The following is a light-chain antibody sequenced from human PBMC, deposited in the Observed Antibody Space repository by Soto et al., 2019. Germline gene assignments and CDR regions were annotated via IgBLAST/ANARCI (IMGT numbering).Light chain of an antibody. CDR2: KAS. Sequence: IQITQSPSTLSGSVGDRVTITCRASQTISSWLAWYQQKPGKAPKLLIYKASTLETGVPSRFSGSGSRTEFTLTISSLQPDDFATYYCQHYASFSGTFGQGTKVDIK. CDR1: QTISSW. J-gene: IGKJ1*01. V-gene: IGKV1-5*03. CDR3: QHYASFSGT.